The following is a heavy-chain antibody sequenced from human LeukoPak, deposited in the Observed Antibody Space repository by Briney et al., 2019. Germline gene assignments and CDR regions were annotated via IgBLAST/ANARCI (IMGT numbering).Heavy chain of an antibody. V-gene: IGHV3-48*03. CDR1: GFPFSRLA. J-gene: IGHJ4*02. CDR3: ARDRREFDY. CDR2: ISSSGSTI. D-gene: IGHD1-26*01. Sequence: PGGSLRLSCAASGFPFSRLAMTWVRQAPGKGLEWVSYISSSGSTIYYADSVKGRFTISRDNAKNSLYLQMNSLRAEDTAVDYCARDRREFDYWGQGTLVTVSS.